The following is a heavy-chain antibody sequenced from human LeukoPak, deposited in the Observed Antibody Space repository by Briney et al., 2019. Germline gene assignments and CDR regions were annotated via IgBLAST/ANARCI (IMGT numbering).Heavy chain of an antibody. CDR1: GYTFSSYA. CDR3: ARRMVNYSYGMDV. CDR2: ISYHGSDK. V-gene: IGHV3-30*04. Sequence: PGGSLRLSCAASGYTFSSYAVHWVRQAPGKGLEWVAVISYHGSDKYYADSVKGRFTISRDNSRNILFLQMNSLRAEDTAVYYCARRMVNYSYGMDVWAKGPRSPSP. J-gene: IGHJ6*02. D-gene: IGHD5-18*01.